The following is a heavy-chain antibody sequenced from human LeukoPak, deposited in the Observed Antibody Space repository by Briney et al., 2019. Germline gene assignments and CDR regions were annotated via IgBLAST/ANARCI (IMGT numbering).Heavy chain of an antibody. CDR2: ISYDGGDP. D-gene: IGHD6-13*01. CDR1: GFTFSSYA. Sequence: GSLRLSCAASGFTFSSYAMSWVRQAPGKGLVWVSRISYDGGDPSYADSVKGRFTISRDNAKNTLYLQMNSLTAEDTAVHYCARGYSSRLYNWLDPWGQGTLVTVSS. J-gene: IGHJ5*02. CDR3: ARGYSSRLYNWLDP. V-gene: IGHV3-74*01.